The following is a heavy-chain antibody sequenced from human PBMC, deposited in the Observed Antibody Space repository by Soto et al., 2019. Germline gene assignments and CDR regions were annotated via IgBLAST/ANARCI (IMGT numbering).Heavy chain of an antibody. D-gene: IGHD6-6*01. Sequence: SVPLPLPCTVSYGTSRTFCWRWIRQSPGKGPEWIGYVYRSGTTNYNPSLQSRVTMSLDTSKNQFSLKLNAVTTADTAVYYCARLEYSNSWLDYWGQGTLVTVSS. CDR3: ARLEYSNSWLDY. J-gene: IGHJ4*02. V-gene: IGHV4-59*01. CDR2: VYRSGTT. CDR1: YGTSRTFC.